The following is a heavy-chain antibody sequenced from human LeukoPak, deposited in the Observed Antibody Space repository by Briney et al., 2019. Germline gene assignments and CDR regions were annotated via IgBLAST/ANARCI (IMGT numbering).Heavy chain of an antibody. J-gene: IGHJ6*02. D-gene: IGHD6-13*01. CDR2: IYYSGST. Sequence: SETLSLTCTVSGGSISSGGYYWSWIRQHPGKGLERIGYIYYSGSTYYNPSLKSRVTISVDTSKNQFSLKLSSVTAADTAVYYCARDSSSWFHYYYGMDVWGQGTTVTVSS. V-gene: IGHV4-31*03. CDR1: GGSISSGGYY. CDR3: ARDSSSWFHYYYGMDV.